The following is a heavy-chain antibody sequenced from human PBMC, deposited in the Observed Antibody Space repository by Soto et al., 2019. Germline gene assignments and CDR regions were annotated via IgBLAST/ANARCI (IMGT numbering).Heavy chain of an antibody. CDR2: ISYDGSNK. V-gene: IGHV3-30*18. D-gene: IGHD6-19*01. CDR1: GFTFSSYG. Sequence: QVQLVESGGGVVQPGRSLRLSCAASGFTFSSYGMHWVRQAPGKGLEWVAVISYDGSNKYYADSVKGRFTISRDNSKNTLYLQMNSLRAEDTAVYYCAKHLRAGTVAGTPSFDYWGQGTLVTVSS. CDR3: AKHLRAGTVAGTPSFDY. J-gene: IGHJ4*02.